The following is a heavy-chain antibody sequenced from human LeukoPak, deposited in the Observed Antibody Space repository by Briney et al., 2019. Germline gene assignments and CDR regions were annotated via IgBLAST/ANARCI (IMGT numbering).Heavy chain of an antibody. CDR2: ISAYNGNT. D-gene: IGHD3-22*01. J-gene: IGHJ3*02. Sequence: ASVKVSCKASGYTFTSYGISWVRQAPGQGLEWMGWISAYNGNTNYAQKLQGRVTMTTDTSTSTAYMELRSLRSDDTAVYYCARDQMPYYYDSSGYYYLFDIWGQGTMVTVS. V-gene: IGHV1-18*01. CDR1: GYTFTSYG. CDR3: ARDQMPYYYDSSGYYYLFDI.